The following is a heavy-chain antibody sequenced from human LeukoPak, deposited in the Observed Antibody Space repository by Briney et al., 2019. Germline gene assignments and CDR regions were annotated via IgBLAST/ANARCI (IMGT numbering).Heavy chain of an antibody. V-gene: IGHV3-21*01. CDR1: GFTLSTYS. Sequence: GGSLRLSCAASGFTLSTYSMNWVRQAPGKGLEWVSSISSSSSYIYYADSVKGRFTISRDNAKNSLYLQMNSLRAEDTAVYYCASGLWFGELFYYYYYMDVWGKGTTVTVSS. J-gene: IGHJ6*03. CDR2: ISSSSSYI. D-gene: IGHD3-10*01. CDR3: ASGLWFGELFYYYYYMDV.